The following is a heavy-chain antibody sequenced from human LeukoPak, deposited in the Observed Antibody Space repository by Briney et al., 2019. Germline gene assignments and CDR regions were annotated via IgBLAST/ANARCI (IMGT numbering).Heavy chain of an antibody. CDR2: IIPIFGTA. D-gene: IGHD3-3*01. Sequence: SVKVSFKASGGTFSSYAISWVRQAPGQGLEWMGGIIPIFGTANYAQKFQGRVTITTDESTSTAYMELSSLRSEDTAVYYCASCDFWSDYYYYMDVWGKGTTVTVSS. V-gene: IGHV1-69*05. J-gene: IGHJ6*03. CDR1: GGTFSSYA. CDR3: ASCDFWSDYYYYMDV.